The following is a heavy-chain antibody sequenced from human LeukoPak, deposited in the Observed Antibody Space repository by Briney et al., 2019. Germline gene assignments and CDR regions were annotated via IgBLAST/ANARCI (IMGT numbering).Heavy chain of an antibody. Sequence: GGSLRLSCAASGFTFSSYWMSWVRQAPGKGLEWVANIKQDGSEKYYVDSVKGRFTISRDSAKNSLYLQMNSLRAEDTAVYYCASGYYDFWSGYSHSYYFDYWGQGTLVTVSS. J-gene: IGHJ4*02. CDR3: ASGYYDFWSGYSHSYYFDY. D-gene: IGHD3-3*01. V-gene: IGHV3-7*01. CDR1: GFTFSSYW. CDR2: IKQDGSEK.